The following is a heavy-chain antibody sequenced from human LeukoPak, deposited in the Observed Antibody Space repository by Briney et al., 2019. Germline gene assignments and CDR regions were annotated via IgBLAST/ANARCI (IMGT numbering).Heavy chain of an antibody. Sequence: GGSLRLSCAASGFTFGSYAMHWVRQAPGKGLEWVAVISYDGSNKYYADSVKGRFTISRDNSKNTLYLQMNSLRAEDTAVYYCAVSVRAYYYYGMDVWGQGTTVTVSS. V-gene: IGHV3-30-3*01. J-gene: IGHJ6*02. D-gene: IGHD4-17*01. CDR3: AVSVRAYYYYGMDV. CDR1: GFTFGSYA. CDR2: ISYDGSNK.